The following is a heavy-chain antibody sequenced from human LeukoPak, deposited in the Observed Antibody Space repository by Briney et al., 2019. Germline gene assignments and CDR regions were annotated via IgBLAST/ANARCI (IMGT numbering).Heavy chain of an antibody. J-gene: IGHJ4*02. D-gene: IGHD6-19*01. CDR3: ASVHSGWDSFFDY. CDR2: IYPGDSDT. CDR1: GYSFTSYW. Sequence: GESLKISCKGSGYSFTSYWICWGRQMPGKGLEWMGIIYPGDSDTRYSPSFQGQVTISADKSINTAYLQWSSLKASDTAMYYCASVHSGWDSFFDYWGQGTLVTVSS. V-gene: IGHV5-51*01.